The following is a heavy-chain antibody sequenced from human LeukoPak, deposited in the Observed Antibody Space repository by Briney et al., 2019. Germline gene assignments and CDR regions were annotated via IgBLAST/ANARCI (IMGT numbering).Heavy chain of an antibody. CDR2: VNPNSGNT. V-gene: IGHV1-8*01. J-gene: IGHJ5*02. CDR3: VGGIAVAGWFDP. Sequence: ASVKVSCKASGYTFTSYDINWVRQATGQGLEWMGWVNPNSGNTGYAQKFQGRVTMTRNTSISTAYMELSSLRSEDTAVYYCVGGIAVAGWFDPWGQGTLVTVSS. D-gene: IGHD6-19*01. CDR1: GYTFTSYD.